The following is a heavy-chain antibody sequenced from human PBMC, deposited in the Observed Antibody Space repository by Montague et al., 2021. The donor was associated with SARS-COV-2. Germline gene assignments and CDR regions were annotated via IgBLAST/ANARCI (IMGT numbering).Heavy chain of an antibody. J-gene: IGHJ4*02. D-gene: IGHD3-22*01. CDR2: TYYRFKWYN. CDR1: GDSVSGCSAA. Sequence: CAISGDSVSGCSAAWNWIRQSPSLRLERLGRTYYRFKWYNDYALSVKSRITINPDTSKNHFSLQLNSVTPEDTAIYYCARGVYYDGSGYYSFDYWGQGTLVTVSS. CDR3: ARGVYYDGSGYYSFDY. V-gene: IGHV6-1*01.